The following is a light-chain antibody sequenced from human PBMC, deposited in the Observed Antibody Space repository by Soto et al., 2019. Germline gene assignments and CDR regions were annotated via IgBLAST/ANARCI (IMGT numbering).Light chain of an antibody. J-gene: IGKJ1*01. CDR2: DAS. CDR3: HQRQSWPRT. CDR1: QTVRNNY. Sequence: EFVWTQSQCTLSLSAGERSTLSCGSSQTVRNNYLAWYQQKPGQAPRLLIYDASDRAAGIPGRFSGSGSGTDFTLTISDVQPEDFAVYYCHQRQSWPRTFGQGTKVDIK. V-gene: IGKV3-11*01.